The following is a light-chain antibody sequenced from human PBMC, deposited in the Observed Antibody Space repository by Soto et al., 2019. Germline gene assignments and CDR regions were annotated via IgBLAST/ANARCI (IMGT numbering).Light chain of an antibody. CDR3: QQYNKWPLFT. V-gene: IGKV3-15*01. CDR1: QSIGSN. J-gene: IGKJ3*01. CDR2: GAS. Sequence: ETVLTQSPATFSVSPGERATLSCRASQSIGSNLAWYQQRPGQPPKLLIYGASTRATGLPARFSVSGSGTEFTLTINSLQCEDFALYYCQQYNKWPLFTFGPGTKVDIK.